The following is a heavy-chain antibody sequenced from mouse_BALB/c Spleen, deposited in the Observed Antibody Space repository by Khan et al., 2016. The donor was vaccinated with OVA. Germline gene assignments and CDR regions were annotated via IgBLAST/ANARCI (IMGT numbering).Heavy chain of an antibody. CDR1: GYTFTDYA. CDR3: VRGGKFAY. CDR2: ISTNYGDA. V-gene: IGHV1S137*01. J-gene: IGHJ3*01. Sequence: QVQLQQSGAELVRPGVSVKISCKASGYTFTDYAMHWVKQRHAKSLEWIGVISTNYGDADYNQKFQGKALMTVDRSSRTVYMELARLTSEDSAIYSCVRGGKFAYWGQGTLVTVSA. D-gene: IGHD1-1*02.